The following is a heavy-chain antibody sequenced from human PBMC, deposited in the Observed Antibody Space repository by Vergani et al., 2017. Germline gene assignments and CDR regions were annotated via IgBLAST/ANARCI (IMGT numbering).Heavy chain of an antibody. Sequence: EVQLVESGGGLVQPGGSLRLSCAASGFTFSSYWMSWVRQAPGKGLEWVANIKQDGSEKYYVDSVKGRFTISRDNAKNALYLQMNSLRAEDTAVYYCSRRSPSYGDYLGVAFDIWGQGTMVTVSS. J-gene: IGHJ3*02. D-gene: IGHD4-17*01. CDR2: IKQDGSEK. CDR1: GFTFSSYW. CDR3: SRRSPSYGDYLGVAFDI. V-gene: IGHV3-7*01.